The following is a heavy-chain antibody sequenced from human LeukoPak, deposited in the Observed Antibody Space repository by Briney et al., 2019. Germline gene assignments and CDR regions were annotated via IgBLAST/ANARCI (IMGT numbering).Heavy chain of an antibody. V-gene: IGHV4-59*01. J-gene: IGHJ4*02. Sequence: PSETLSLTCTVSGGSISSYYWSWIRQPPGKGLEWIGYIYYSGSTNYNPSLKSRVTISVDTTKNQFSLKLSSVTAADTAVYYCARANFWSGYHTALDYWGQGTLVTVSS. CDR1: GGSISSYY. CDR2: IYYSGST. D-gene: IGHD3-3*01. CDR3: ARANFWSGYHTALDY.